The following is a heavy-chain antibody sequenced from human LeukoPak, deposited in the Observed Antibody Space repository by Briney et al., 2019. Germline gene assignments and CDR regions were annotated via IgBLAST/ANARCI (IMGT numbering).Heavy chain of an antibody. J-gene: IGHJ4*02. CDR2: IYTSGST. CDR3: ARGRWNNGIAAASLDY. Sequence: SETLSLTCTVSGGSISSYDWSWIRQPAGKGLEWVGRIYTSGSTNYNPSLKSRVTMSVDTSKNQFSLKLSSVTAADTAVYYCARGRWNNGIAAASLDYWGQGTLVTVSS. D-gene: IGHD6-13*01. V-gene: IGHV4-4*07. CDR1: GGSISSYD.